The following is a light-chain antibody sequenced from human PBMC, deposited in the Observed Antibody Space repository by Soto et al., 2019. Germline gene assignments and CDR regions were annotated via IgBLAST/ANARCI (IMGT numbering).Light chain of an antibody. J-gene: IGKJ1*01. CDR1: QSVSSSY. Sequence: EIVLTQSPGTLSLSPGERATLSCRASQSVSSSYLAWYQQKPGQAPRLLIYGASSRATGIPDRFSGSGSGTNFTLTISRLEPEDFAVYYCQQYGSSLPWKFGKGNKV. CDR2: GAS. CDR3: QQYGSSLPWK. V-gene: IGKV3-20*01.